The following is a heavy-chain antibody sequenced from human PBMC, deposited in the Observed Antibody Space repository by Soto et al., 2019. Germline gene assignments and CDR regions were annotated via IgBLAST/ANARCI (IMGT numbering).Heavy chain of an antibody. CDR1: GFTFSSYA. D-gene: IGHD2-2*01. J-gene: IGHJ6*02. V-gene: IGHV3-30-3*01. CDR3: ARVYCSSTSCSHYYYYGMDV. CDR2: ISYDGSNK. Sequence: VGSLRLSCAASGFTFSSYAMHWVRQAPGXGLEWVAVISYDGSNKYYADSVKGRFTISRDNSKNTLYLQMNSLRAEDTAVYYCARVYCSSTSCSHYYYYGMDVWGQGTTVTVSS.